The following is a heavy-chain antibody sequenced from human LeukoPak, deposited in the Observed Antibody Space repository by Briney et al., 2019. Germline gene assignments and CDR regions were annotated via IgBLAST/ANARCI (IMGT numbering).Heavy chain of an antibody. CDR1: GYTFTSYG. CDR3: ASSGDGYNYLQDDY. V-gene: IGHV1-18*01. J-gene: IGHJ4*02. CDR2: ISAYNGNT. Sequence: ASVKVSCKASGYTFTSYGISWVRQAPGQGLEWMGWISAYNGNTNYAQNLQARVTMTTDTSTSTAYMELRSLRSEDTAVYYCASSGDGYNYLQDDYWGQGTLVTVSS. D-gene: IGHD5-24*01.